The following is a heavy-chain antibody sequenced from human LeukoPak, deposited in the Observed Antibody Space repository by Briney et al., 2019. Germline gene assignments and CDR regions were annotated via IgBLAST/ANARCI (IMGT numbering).Heavy chain of an antibody. J-gene: IGHJ6*03. CDR2: IIPIFGTA. CDR3: ASSVTNYYYYYYMDV. CDR1: GGTFSSYA. D-gene: IGHD4-11*01. V-gene: IGHV1-69*05. Sequence: ASVKVSCKASGGTFSSYAISWVRQAPGQGHEWMGGIIPIFGTANYAQKFQGRVTITTDESTSTAYMELSSLRSEDTAVYYCASSVTNYYYYYYMDVWGKGTTVTVSS.